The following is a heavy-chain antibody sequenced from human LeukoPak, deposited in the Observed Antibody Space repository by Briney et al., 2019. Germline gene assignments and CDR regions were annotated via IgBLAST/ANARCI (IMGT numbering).Heavy chain of an antibody. D-gene: IGHD6-19*01. CDR1: GYTLTELS. J-gene: IGHJ6*02. Sequence: GASVKVSCKVSGYTLTELSMHWVRQAPGKGLEWMGGFDPEDGETIYAQKFQGRVTMTEDTSTDTAYMEHSSLRSEDTAVYYCAKSLAVAGYYYGMDVWGQGTTVTVSS. CDR3: AKSLAVAGYYYGMDV. CDR2: FDPEDGET. V-gene: IGHV1-24*01.